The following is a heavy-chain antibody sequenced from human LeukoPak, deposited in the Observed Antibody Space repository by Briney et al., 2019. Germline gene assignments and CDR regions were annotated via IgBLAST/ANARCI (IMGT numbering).Heavy chain of an antibody. Sequence: GGSLRLSCAASGFTFSGSALHWVRQASGKGLEWVGRIRSTANGYATAYAASVKGRFTISRDDSKNTAYLQMDSLKTEDTAVYYCTGNYYGSGSYADFDYWGEGTLVTVSS. J-gene: IGHJ4*02. CDR3: TGNYYGSGSYADFDY. D-gene: IGHD3-10*01. CDR2: IRSTANGYAT. CDR1: GFTFSGSA. V-gene: IGHV3-73*01.